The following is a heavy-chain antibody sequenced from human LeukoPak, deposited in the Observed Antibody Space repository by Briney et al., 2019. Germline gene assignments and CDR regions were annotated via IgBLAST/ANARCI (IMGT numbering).Heavy chain of an antibody. CDR3: ARAGYSSGWGAFDY. V-gene: IGHV1-69*13. CDR2: IIPIFGTA. Sequence: ASVKVSCKASGGTFSSYAISWVRQAPGQGPEWMGGIIPIFGTANYAQKFQGRVTITADESTSTAYMELSSLRSEDTAVYYCARAGYSSGWGAFDYWGQGTLVTVSS. D-gene: IGHD6-19*01. J-gene: IGHJ4*02. CDR1: GGTFSSYA.